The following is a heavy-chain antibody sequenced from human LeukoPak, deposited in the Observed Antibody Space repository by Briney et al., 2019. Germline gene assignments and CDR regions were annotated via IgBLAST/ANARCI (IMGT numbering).Heavy chain of an antibody. D-gene: IGHD3-22*01. Sequence: GGSLRLSCAASGFTFSSYGMHWVRQAPGKGLEWVAVISYDGSNKCYADSVKGRFTISRDNSKNTLYLQMNSLRAEDTAVYYCAKDLGDSSGYYYDAFDIWGQGTMVTVSS. V-gene: IGHV3-30*18. J-gene: IGHJ3*02. CDR3: AKDLGDSSGYYYDAFDI. CDR2: ISYDGSNK. CDR1: GFTFSSYG.